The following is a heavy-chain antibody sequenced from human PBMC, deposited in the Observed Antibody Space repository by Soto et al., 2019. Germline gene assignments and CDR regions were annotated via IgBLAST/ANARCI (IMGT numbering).Heavy chain of an antibody. CDR1: GFTFSSYA. D-gene: IGHD4-17*01. J-gene: IGHJ6*03. CDR2: ISGSGGNT. V-gene: IGHV3-23*01. CDR3: AKGPRQATTVTTGSLYYYYYYMDV. Sequence: PGGSLRLSCAASGFTFSSYAMSWVRQAPGKGLEWVSGISGSGGNTYYADSVKGRFTISRDNSKNTLWLQMNSLRAEDTAVYYCAKGPRQATTVTTGSLYYYYYYMDVWGKGTTVTVSS.